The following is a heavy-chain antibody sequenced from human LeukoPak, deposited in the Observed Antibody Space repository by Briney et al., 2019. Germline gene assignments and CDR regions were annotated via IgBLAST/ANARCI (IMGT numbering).Heavy chain of an antibody. CDR1: GFTFSSYS. V-gene: IGHV3-21*01. J-gene: IGHJ6*03. Sequence: PGGSLRLSCAASGFTFSSYSMNWVRQAPGKGLEWVSSISSSSSSYIYYADSVKGRFTISRDNAKNSLYLQMNSLRAEDTAVYYCARRGGYCSGGSCYYEGYYMDVWGKGTTVTVSS. CDR2: ISSSSSSYI. CDR3: ARRGGYCSGGSCYYEGYYMDV. D-gene: IGHD2-15*01.